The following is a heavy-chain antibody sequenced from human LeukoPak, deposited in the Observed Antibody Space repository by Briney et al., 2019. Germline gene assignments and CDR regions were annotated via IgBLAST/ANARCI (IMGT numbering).Heavy chain of an antibody. CDR3: ARDPPGWLQFDEGIGLFDY. CDR1: GYTFTGYY. CDR2: INPNSGGT. V-gene: IGHV1-2*02. J-gene: IGHJ4*02. Sequence: ASVKVPCKASGYTFTGYYMHWVRQAPGQGLEWMGWINPNSGGTNYAQKFQGRVTMTRDTSISTAYMELSRLRSDDTAVYYCARDPPGWLQFDEGIGLFDYWGQGTLVTVSS. D-gene: IGHD5-12*01.